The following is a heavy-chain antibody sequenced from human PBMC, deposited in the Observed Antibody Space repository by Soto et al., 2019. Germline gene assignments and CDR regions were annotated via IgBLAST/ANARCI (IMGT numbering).Heavy chain of an antibody. D-gene: IGHD3-22*01. Sequence: QVQLQESGPGLVKASETLSLTCTVSGGSVNSGNYYWTWIRQPPGKGLEWIGYVVNSGTTNYNPSLKSRVTITPDTSKNQFSLELRSVTTADTAVYYCVRDDSSGERYNYLHYYGMDVWGQGTTVTVSS. CDR3: VRDDSSGERYNYLHYYGMDV. V-gene: IGHV4-61*01. CDR1: GGSVNSGNYY. J-gene: IGHJ6*02. CDR2: VVNSGTT.